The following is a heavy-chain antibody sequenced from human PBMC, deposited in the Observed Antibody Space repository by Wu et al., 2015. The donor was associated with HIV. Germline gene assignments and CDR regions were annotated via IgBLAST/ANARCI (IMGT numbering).Heavy chain of an antibody. J-gene: IGHJ3*02. D-gene: IGHD2-2*01. CDR1: GGTFSSFG. V-gene: IGHV1-69*12. CDR2: IVPLFDVV. CDR3: ASPRYQRRHNDAFDI. Sequence: QVQLVQSGAEVKKPGSSVKVSCKASGGTFSSFGLSWVRQAPGQGLEWMGGIVPLFDVVQSARDFQDRLTITADESTSTAYMELSSLRSEDTAVYYCASPRYQRRHNDAFDIWGQGTMVTVSS.